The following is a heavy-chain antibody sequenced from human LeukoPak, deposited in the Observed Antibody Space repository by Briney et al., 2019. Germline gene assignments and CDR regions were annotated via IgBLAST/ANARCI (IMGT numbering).Heavy chain of an antibody. V-gene: IGHV3-9*01. CDR2: ISWNSGSI. J-gene: IGHJ3*02. CDR3: AKGSIAVADEAFDI. D-gene: IGHD6-19*01. CDR1: GFTFDDYA. Sequence: PGRSLRLSCAASGFTFDDYAMHWVRQAPGKGLEWVSGISWNSGSIGYADSVKGRFTISRGNAKNTLYLQMNSLRAEDTALYYCAKGSIAVADEAFDIWGQGTMVTVSS.